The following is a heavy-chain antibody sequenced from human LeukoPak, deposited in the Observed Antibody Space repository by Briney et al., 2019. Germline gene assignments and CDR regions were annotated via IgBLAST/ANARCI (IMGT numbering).Heavy chain of an antibody. Sequence: GGSLRLSCAASGFTFSSYSMNWVRQAPGEGLEWVSSISSSSSYIYYADSVKGRFTISRDNAKNSLYLQMNSLRAEDTAVYYCARDGPRDGYTSHYYDYWGQGTLVNVS. J-gene: IGHJ4*02. CDR1: GFTFSSYS. CDR3: ARDGPRDGYTSHYYDY. D-gene: IGHD5-24*01. V-gene: IGHV3-21*01. CDR2: ISSSSSYI.